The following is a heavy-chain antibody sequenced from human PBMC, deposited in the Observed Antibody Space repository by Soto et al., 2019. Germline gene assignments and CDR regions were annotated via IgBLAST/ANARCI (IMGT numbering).Heavy chain of an antibody. CDR3: APWDSYGDYFDY. D-gene: IGHD5-18*01. V-gene: IGHV4-39*01. J-gene: IGHJ4*02. CDR1: GGSISGSNYY. Sequence: SETLSLTCTVSGGSISGSNYYRGWIRQPPGKGLEWIGSIYYSGSTYYNPSLKSRVTISVDTSMNQFSLKLSSVTAADTAVYYCAPWDSYGDYFDYWGQGPLVTVSS. CDR2: IYYSGST.